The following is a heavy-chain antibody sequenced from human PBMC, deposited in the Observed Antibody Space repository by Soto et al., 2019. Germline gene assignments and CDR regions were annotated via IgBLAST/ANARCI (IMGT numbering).Heavy chain of an antibody. D-gene: IGHD2-15*01. CDR1: GFTFSSYA. CDR3: ALREMGCSGGSCYSLHYYYYYMDV. V-gene: IGHV3-23*01. J-gene: IGHJ6*03. CDR2: ISGSGGST. Sequence: EVQLLESGGGLVQPGGSLRLSCAASGFTFSSYAMSWVRQAPGKGLEWVSAISGSGGSTYYADSVTGRFTISRDNSKNPLYLQMNSLRAEDTAVYYCALREMGCSGGSCYSLHYYYYYMDVWGKGTTVTVSS.